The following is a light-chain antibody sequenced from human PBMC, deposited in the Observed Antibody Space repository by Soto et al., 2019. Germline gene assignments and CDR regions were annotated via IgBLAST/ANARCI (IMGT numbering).Light chain of an antibody. J-gene: IGLJ2*01. CDR2: DNT. CDR3: QSYDTSLSASV. CDR1: RSNIGAGYA. V-gene: IGLV1-40*01. Sequence: QALVTQPPSVSGAPGQRVTISCTGSRSNIGAGYAVHWYQQLPGTAPKLLIYDNTNRPSGVPDRFSASESGTSASLAITGLQSEDEADYYCQSYDTSLSASVFGGGTKLTVL.